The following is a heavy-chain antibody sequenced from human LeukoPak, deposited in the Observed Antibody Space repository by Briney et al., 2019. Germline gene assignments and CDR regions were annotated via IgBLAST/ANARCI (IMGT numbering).Heavy chain of an antibody. Sequence: SQTLSLTCAISGDSVSSNSAAWNWIRQSPSRGLEWLGRTYYRSKWYNDYAVSVKSRITINPDTSKNQFSLQLNSVTPEDTAVCYCARGEMATDSGNFDYWGQGTLVTVSS. CDR3: ARGEMATDSGNFDY. CDR1: GDSVSSNSAA. V-gene: IGHV6-1*01. J-gene: IGHJ4*02. D-gene: IGHD5-24*01. CDR2: TYYRSKWYN.